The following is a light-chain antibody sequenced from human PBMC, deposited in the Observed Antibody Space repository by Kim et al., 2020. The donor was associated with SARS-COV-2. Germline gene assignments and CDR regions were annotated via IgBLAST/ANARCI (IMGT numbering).Light chain of an antibody. CDR2: GKN. J-gene: IGLJ3*02. Sequence: SSELTQDPAVSVALGQTVRITCQGDSLRSYYASWYQQKPGQAPVLVIYGKNNRPSGIPDRFSGSSSGNTASLTITGAQAEDEADYYCNSRASSGNQWVFG. CDR1: SLRSYY. V-gene: IGLV3-19*01. CDR3: NSRASSGNQWV.